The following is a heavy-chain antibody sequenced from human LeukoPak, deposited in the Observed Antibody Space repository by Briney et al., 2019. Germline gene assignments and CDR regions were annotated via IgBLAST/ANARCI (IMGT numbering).Heavy chain of an antibody. Sequence: GGSLRLSCAASGFTFSSYSMNWVRQAPGKGLEWVSSISSSSSYIYYADSVKGRFTISRDNAKNSLYLQMNSLRAEDTAVYYCAREVVAETYYYDSSGFPDAFDIWGQGTMVTVSS. CDR1: GFTFSSYS. D-gene: IGHD3-22*01. CDR3: AREVVAETYYYDSSGFPDAFDI. J-gene: IGHJ3*02. CDR2: ISSSSSYI. V-gene: IGHV3-21*01.